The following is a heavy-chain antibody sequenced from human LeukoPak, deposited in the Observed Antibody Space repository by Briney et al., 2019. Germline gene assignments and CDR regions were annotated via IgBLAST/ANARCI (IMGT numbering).Heavy chain of an antibody. D-gene: IGHD6-19*01. CDR2: IYYNGST. Sequence: PSQTLSLTCSVSGGSISSGNYYWSWIRQPPGKGLEWIGNIYYNGSTFYNPSLKSRLTTSVDTSKNQFSLKLSSVTAADTAVYYCARAGWTSGWDSYSYGMDVWGQGTTLTVSS. CDR3: ARAGWTSGWDSYSYGMDV. V-gene: IGHV4-30-4*01. CDR1: GGSISSGNYY. J-gene: IGHJ6*02.